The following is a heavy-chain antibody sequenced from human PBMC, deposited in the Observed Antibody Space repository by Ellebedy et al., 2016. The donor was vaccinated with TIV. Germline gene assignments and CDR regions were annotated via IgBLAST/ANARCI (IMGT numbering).Heavy chain of an antibody. J-gene: IGHJ4*02. CDR1: GFSFSNFR. Sequence: GESLKISCAASGFSFSNFRMNWVRQAPGKGLEWVATIEQDGSEKSYLDSVKGRFIISRDNSKRTLYLQMNSLRAEDTAVYYCAKGRGGGSDSSAPRYYFDYWGLGTLVTVST. CDR3: AKGRGGGSDSSAPRYYFDY. V-gene: IGHV3-7*03. D-gene: IGHD3-22*01. CDR2: IEQDGSEK.